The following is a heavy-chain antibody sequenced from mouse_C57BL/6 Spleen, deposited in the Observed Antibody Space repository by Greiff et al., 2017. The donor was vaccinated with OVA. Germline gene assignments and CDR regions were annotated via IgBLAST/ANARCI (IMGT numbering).Heavy chain of an antibody. CDR2: ISSGSSTI. V-gene: IGHV5-17*01. CDR3: ARGLPSYYAMDY. D-gene: IGHD2-2*01. Sequence: EVHLVESGGGLVKPGGSLKLSCAASGFTFSDYGMHWVRQAPEKGLEWVAYISSGSSTIYYADTVKGRFTISRDNAKNTLFLQMTSLRSEDTAMYYCARGLPSYYAMDYWGQGTSVTVSS. CDR1: GFTFSDYG. J-gene: IGHJ4*01.